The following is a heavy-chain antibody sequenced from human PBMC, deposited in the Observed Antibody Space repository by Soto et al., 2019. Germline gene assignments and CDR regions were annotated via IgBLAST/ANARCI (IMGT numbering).Heavy chain of an antibody. CDR3: AKSVLRYFDWDGMDV. V-gene: IGHV3-23*01. D-gene: IGHD3-9*01. Sequence: GGSLRLSCRTSGFTFSNFGLTWVRQGPGKGLEWVSSISRDGFNTYSSNSVKGRFTVSRDNSKDTLYLQMNRVRADDTATYYCAKSVLRYFDWDGMDVWGQGTTVTVSS. CDR2: ISRDGFNT. J-gene: IGHJ6*02. CDR1: GFTFSNFG.